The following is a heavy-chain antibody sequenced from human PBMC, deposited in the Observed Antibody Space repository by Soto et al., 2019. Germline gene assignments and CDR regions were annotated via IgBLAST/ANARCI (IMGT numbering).Heavy chain of an antibody. CDR2: ISANIGKA. J-gene: IGHJ6*02. D-gene: IGHD6-13*01. CDR1: GYTFTSYG. CDR3: ARDRAEAASFNYYYYGMDV. Sequence: ASVKVSCKASGYTFTSYGISWVRQAPGQGLEWMGWISANIGKANYAQKLQGRVTITADESTSTAYMELSSLRSEDTAVYYCARDRAEAASFNYYYYGMDVWGQGTTVTVSS. V-gene: IGHV1-18*01.